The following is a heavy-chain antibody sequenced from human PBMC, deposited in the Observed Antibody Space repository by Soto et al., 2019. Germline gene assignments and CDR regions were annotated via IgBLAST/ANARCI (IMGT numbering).Heavy chain of an antibody. CDR3: ARDPSLAAAGTSYGMDV. J-gene: IGHJ6*02. V-gene: IGHV1-69*13. CDR1: GGTFSSYA. CDR2: IIPIFGTA. Sequence: ASVKVSCKASGGTFSSYAISWVRQARGQGLEWMGGIIPIFGTANYAQKFQGRVTITADESTSTAYMELSSLRSEDTAVYYCARDPSLAAAGTSYGMDVWGQGTTVTVSS. D-gene: IGHD6-13*01.